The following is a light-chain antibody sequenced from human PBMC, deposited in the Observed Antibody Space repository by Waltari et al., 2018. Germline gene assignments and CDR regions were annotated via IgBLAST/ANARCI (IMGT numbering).Light chain of an antibody. CDR2: AAS. V-gene: IGKV3-20*01. CDR1: QGVSRY. CDR3: QNHERLPAT. Sequence: IVLTQSPGTLSLSPGERATLSCRASQGVSRYLAWYQQRPGQAPRLLIYAASTRATGIPDRFSGSGYGTDFTLTISRLGPEDVAVYYCQNHERLPATFGQGTKVEIK. J-gene: IGKJ1*01.